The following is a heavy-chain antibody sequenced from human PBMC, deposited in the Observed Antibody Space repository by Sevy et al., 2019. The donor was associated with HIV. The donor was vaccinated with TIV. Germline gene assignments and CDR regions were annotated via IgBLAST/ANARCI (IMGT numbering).Heavy chain of an antibody. V-gene: IGHV3-11*04. CDR1: GFTFSDYY. Sequence: GGSLRLSCAASGFTFSDYYMSWLRQAPGKGLEWVSNISSSGSTIYYADSVKGRFTISRDNAKNSLYLQMNSLRAEDTAVYYCARDPRNRLLWGDAFDIWGQWTMVTVSS. CDR2: ISSSGSTI. J-gene: IGHJ3*02. CDR3: ARDPRNRLLWGDAFDI. D-gene: IGHD2-2*01.